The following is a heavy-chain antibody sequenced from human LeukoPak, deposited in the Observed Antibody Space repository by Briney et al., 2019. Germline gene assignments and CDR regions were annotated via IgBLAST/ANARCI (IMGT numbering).Heavy chain of an antibody. D-gene: IGHD5-18*01. CDR1: GYSFTSYW. CDR2: IYPGDSDT. J-gene: IGHJ4*02. Sequence: GESLKISCKGSGYSFTSYWIGWVRQMPGKGLEWMGIIYPGDSDTRYSPSFQGQVAISADKSISTAYLQWSSLKASDTAMYYCALTPKGGYSYGNYYFDYWGQGTLVTVSS. V-gene: IGHV5-51*01. CDR3: ALTPKGGYSYGNYYFDY.